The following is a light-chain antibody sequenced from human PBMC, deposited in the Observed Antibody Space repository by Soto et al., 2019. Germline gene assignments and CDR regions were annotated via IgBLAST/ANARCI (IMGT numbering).Light chain of an antibody. Sequence: QSALTQPRSVSGSPGQSVTISCTGTSSDVGGYNYVSWYQEQPGKAPKLMIYDVSKRPSGVPDRFSGSKSGNTASLTISGLQAEDEADYHCCSYEGSYYYVFGTGTKVTVL. CDR1: SSDVGGYNY. CDR3: CSYEGSYYYV. CDR2: DVS. J-gene: IGLJ1*01. V-gene: IGLV2-11*01.